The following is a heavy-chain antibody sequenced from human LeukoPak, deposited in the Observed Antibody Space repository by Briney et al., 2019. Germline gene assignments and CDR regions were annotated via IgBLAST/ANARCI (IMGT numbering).Heavy chain of an antibody. CDR3: TRGEDMDY. V-gene: IGHV3-30*02. CDR2: IRYDGSNK. Sequence: EGSLRLSCTASGFSFSSYGMHWVRQAPGKGLEWLSLIRYDGSNKYYADSVKGRFTISRDNSKNTLYLQMNSLRAEDTSVYYCTRGEDMDYWGQGTLVTVSS. D-gene: IGHD2-15*01. J-gene: IGHJ4*02. CDR1: GFSFSSYG.